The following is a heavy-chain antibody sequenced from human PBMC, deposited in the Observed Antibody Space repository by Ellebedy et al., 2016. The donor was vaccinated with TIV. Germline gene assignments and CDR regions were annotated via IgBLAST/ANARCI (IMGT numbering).Heavy chain of an antibody. V-gene: IGHV4-39*01. Sequence: SETLSLTCTVSGGSIGSSSSYWGWIRQPPGKGLEWIGSIYYSGNTYYNPSLKSRVTLSVDTSKNQFSLKLNSVTAADTAVYYCARYTSSSVQDFWGQGTLVTVSS. CDR3: ARYTSSSVQDF. D-gene: IGHD6-6*01. CDR1: GGSIGSSSSY. CDR2: IYYSGNT. J-gene: IGHJ4*02.